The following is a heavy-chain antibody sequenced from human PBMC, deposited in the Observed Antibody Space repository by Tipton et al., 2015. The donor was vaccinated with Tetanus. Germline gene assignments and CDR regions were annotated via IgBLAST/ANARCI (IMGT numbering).Heavy chain of an antibody. Sequence: SLRLSCAVSGFTFDTYGMHWARQAPGKGLEWVAVISYDGRTEFYADSVKGRFTISRDDVKNTLFLQMDDLRHEDTAVYYCAKGGMDYVDFQRWGQGTLVTVSS. D-gene: IGHD4-17*01. J-gene: IGHJ1*01. V-gene: IGHV3-30*18. CDR1: GFTFDTYG. CDR2: ISYDGRTE. CDR3: AKGGMDYVDFQR.